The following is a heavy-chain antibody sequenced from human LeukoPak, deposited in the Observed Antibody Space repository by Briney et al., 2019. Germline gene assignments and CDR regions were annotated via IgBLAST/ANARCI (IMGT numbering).Heavy chain of an antibody. CDR3: ATAGCLTYYYGSGSSVAYRY. CDR1: GYTLTELS. J-gene: IGHJ4*02. V-gene: IGHV1-24*01. D-gene: IGHD3-10*01. Sequence: GASVKVSCKVSGYTLTELSMHWVRQAPGKGLEWMGGFDPEDGETIYAQKFQGRVTMTEDTSTDTAYMKLSSLRSEDTAVYYCATAGCLTYYYGSGSSVAYRYWGQGTLVTVSS. CDR2: FDPEDGET.